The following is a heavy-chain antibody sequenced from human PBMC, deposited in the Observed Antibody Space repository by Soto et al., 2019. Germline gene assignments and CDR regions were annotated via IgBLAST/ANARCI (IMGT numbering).Heavy chain of an antibody. Sequence: QVQLVESGGGGVQPGGSLRLSCAASGFTFSNYAMHWVRQAPGKGLEWVAIISFDGINRFYRDSVKGRFTISRDNSRNTLYLEMSSLRVEHSAVYLCAKDRSYCRGGSCYQQEGSENWGQGTLVTVSS. CDR1: GFTFSNYA. J-gene: IGHJ1*01. CDR2: ISFDGINR. V-gene: IGHV3-30*04. CDR3: AKDRSYCRGGSCYQQEGSEN. D-gene: IGHD2-15*01.